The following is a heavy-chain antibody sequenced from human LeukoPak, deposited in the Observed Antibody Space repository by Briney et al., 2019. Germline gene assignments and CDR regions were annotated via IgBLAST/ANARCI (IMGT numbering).Heavy chain of an antibody. D-gene: IGHD6-13*01. CDR2: IYKNGST. V-gene: IGHV4-4*08. Sequence: SETLSLTCIVSGGSISSYYWSWIRQPPGKGLEWIGRIYKNGSTSFNPSLKSRVTMSVDTSKNQFSLKLTSVTATDTAVYYCARASSSWYSPPAVWGKGTTVTISS. CDR3: ARASSSWYSPPAV. CDR1: GGSISSYY. J-gene: IGHJ6*04.